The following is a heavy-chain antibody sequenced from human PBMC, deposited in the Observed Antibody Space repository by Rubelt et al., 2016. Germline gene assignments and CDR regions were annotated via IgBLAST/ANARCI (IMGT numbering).Heavy chain of an antibody. Sequence: QVQLVQSGAEVKKPGASVKVSCKASGYTFTSYYMHWVRQAPGQGLEWMGIINPSGGSTGYAQKFQGRITMTRDTATSTVYMELSSLRAEDTAVYYCARANSGSGYFGIDYWGQGTLVTVSS. V-gene: IGHV1-46*01. CDR1: GYTFTSYY. CDR2: INPSGGST. J-gene: IGHJ4*02. D-gene: IGHD3-22*01. CDR3: ARANSGSGYFGIDY.